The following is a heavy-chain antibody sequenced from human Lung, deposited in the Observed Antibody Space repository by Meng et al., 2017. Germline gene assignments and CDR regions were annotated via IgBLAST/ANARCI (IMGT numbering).Heavy chain of an antibody. D-gene: IGHD4-11*01. Sequence: GESLKISCAASKFTFRNYGMSWVRQAPGKGLEWVSGISGSGSSTYYADSVKSRFTIYRDNSKNTLYLQMSSLRAEDTAVYYCAKAYYSNFTLGAFDIWGQGTMVTVSS. CDR1: KFTFRNYG. CDR2: ISGSGSST. J-gene: IGHJ3*02. CDR3: AKAYYSNFTLGAFDI. V-gene: IGHV3-23*01.